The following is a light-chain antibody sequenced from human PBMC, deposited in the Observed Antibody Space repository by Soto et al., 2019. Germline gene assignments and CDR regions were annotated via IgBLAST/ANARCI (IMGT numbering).Light chain of an antibody. CDR2: EGS. CDR1: SSDVGSYNL. J-gene: IGLJ1*01. V-gene: IGLV2-23*01. CDR3: CSYAGSSTYV. Sequence: QSALTQPASVSGSPGQSITISCTGTSSDVGSYNLVSWYQQHPGKAPKLMIYEGSKRPSGVSNRCSGSKSGNTASLTISGLQDEDDADYYCCSYAGSSTYVFGTGTKVTVL.